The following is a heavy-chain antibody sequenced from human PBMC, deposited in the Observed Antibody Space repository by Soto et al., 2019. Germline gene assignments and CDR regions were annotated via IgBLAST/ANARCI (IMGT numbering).Heavy chain of an antibody. CDR3: ARALNYGSGIGP. CDR1: GDFISVGAYY. CDR2: IYHRGST. J-gene: IGHJ5*02. D-gene: IGHD3-10*01. V-gene: IGHV4-31*03. Sequence: SETLSLTCTVSGDFISVGAYYWTWILQHPGKGLEGIGYIYHRGSTSYTTSLMGRTTISSDSSKKQFSLEVTSVTAADTAVYFCARALNYGSGIGPWGQGTLVTVSS.